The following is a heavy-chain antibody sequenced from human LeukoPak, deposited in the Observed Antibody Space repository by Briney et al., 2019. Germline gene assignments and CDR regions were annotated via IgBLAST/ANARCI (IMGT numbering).Heavy chain of an antibody. CDR3: AREGGIAAAGTNY. Sequence: GGSLRLSCAASGFTFSRYWMSWVRQAPGKGLEWVANIKQDGSDKYYVDSVKGRFTNSRDNAKNSLYLQMNSLRAEDTAVYYCAREGGIAAAGTNYWGQGTLVTVSS. CDR1: GFTFSRYW. J-gene: IGHJ4*02. D-gene: IGHD6-13*01. CDR2: IKQDGSDK. V-gene: IGHV3-7*03.